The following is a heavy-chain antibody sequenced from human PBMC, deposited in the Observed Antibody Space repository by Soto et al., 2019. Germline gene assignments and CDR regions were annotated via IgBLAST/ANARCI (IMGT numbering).Heavy chain of an antibody. CDR1: GFTFSDYA. V-gene: IGHV3-33*03. CDR2: IWHDGINE. CDR3: TKSRGDAYKWGLGLEQ. Sequence: QERLVESGGGVVQPGRSLRLSCAVSGFTFSDYAMHWVRQAPGKGLEWVALIWHDGINEFYADSVKGRFTISRDISNNTLYLQMNSLRPEDTAVYYCTKSRGDAYKWGLGLEQWGQGTLVTVSS. J-gene: IGHJ4*02. D-gene: IGHD3-10*01.